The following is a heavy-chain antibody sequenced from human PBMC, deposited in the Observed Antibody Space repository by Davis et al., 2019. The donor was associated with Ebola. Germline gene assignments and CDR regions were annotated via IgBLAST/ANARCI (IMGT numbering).Heavy chain of an antibody. CDR1: GYTFTSYY. CDR2: INPSGGST. CDR3: ARDSEPYCSGGSCYTNWFDP. J-gene: IGHJ5*02. Sequence: ASVKVSCKASGYTFTSYYMHWVRQAPGQGLEWMGIINPSGGSTSYAQKFQGRVTMTTDTSTSTAYMELRSLRSDDTAVYYCARDSEPYCSGGSCYTNWFDPWGQGTLVTVSS. D-gene: IGHD2-15*01. V-gene: IGHV1-46*01.